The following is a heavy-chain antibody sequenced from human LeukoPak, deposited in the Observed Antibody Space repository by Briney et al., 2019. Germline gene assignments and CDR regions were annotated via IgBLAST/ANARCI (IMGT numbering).Heavy chain of an antibody. Sequence: GGSLRLSWAASGXTFSNAWMSWVRQPPGKGQEWVGRIKSKTDGGTTDYAEPVKGRFTISRDDSKNTLCLQMNFLKTEDTALYYCAAVSVDYGDSSFDFWGQGTLVTVSS. J-gene: IGHJ4*02. D-gene: IGHD4-17*01. CDR1: GXTFSNAW. V-gene: IGHV3-15*01. CDR2: IKSKTDGGTT. CDR3: AAVSVDYGDSSFDF.